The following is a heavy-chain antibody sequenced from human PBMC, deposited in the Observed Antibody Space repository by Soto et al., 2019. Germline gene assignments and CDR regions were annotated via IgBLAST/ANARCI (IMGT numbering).Heavy chain of an antibody. D-gene: IGHD6-13*01. CDR2: IIPIFGTA. CDR1: GGTFSSYA. Sequence: QVQLVQSGAEVKKPGSSVKVSCKASGGTFSSYAISWVRQAPGQGLEWMGGIIPIFGTANYAQKFQGRVTITADESTSTAYMELSSLRSEDTAVYYCARSASDSSQLGGSYYFDYWGQGTLVTVSS. J-gene: IGHJ4*02. CDR3: ARSASDSSQLGGSYYFDY. V-gene: IGHV1-69*01.